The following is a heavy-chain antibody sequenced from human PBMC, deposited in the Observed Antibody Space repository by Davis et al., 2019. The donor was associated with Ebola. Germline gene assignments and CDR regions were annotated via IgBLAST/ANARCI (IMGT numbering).Heavy chain of an antibody. Sequence: GGSLRLSCAASGFSYSSYAMSWVRQAPGKGLEWVSGIVGGGSSTYYADSVKGRFTISRDNSKNTLYLQMNSLRAEDTAVYYCARDWAAGTDRYYYYGMDVWGQGTTVTVSS. CDR1: GFSYSSYA. CDR3: ARDWAAGTDRYYYYGMDV. CDR2: IVGGGSST. D-gene: IGHD6-13*01. J-gene: IGHJ6*02. V-gene: IGHV3-23*01.